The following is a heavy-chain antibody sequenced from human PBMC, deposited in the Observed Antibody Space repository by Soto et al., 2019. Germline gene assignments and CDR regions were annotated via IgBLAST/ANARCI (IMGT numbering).Heavy chain of an antibody. D-gene: IGHD3-9*01. J-gene: IGHJ4*02. Sequence: LRLSCAASGFSFTHFALHWVRRAPGKGLEWVALISYDGSEKYYTDSVKGRFTISRDNSKNTLYLQMNSLRAEDTAVYFCTRDRDEILTGYHDYWGQGTLVTVSS. CDR3: TRDRDEILTGYHDY. V-gene: IGHV3-30-3*01. CDR2: ISYDGSEK. CDR1: GFSFTHFA.